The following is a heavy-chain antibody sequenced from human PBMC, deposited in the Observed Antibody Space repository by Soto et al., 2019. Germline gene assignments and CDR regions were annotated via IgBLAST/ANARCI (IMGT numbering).Heavy chain of an antibody. CDR3: AKGRNTVTTDGMDV. CDR1: GFTFSNYA. D-gene: IGHD4-17*01. J-gene: IGHJ6*02. CDR2: ISGSGGST. V-gene: IGHV3-23*01. Sequence: GSLRLSCAASGFTFSNYAMSWVRHAPGKGLDWVSAISGSGGSTYYADSVKGRFTISRDNSKNTLYLQMNSLRAEDTAVYYCAKGRNTVTTDGMDVWGQGXTVTV.